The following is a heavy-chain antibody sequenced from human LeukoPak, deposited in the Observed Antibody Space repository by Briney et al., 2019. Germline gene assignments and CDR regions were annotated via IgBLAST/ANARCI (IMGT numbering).Heavy chain of an antibody. CDR3: ARRGGYFDY. Sequence: GRSLRLSCAASGFTFSGYATNWVRQPPGKGLEWVAVISYDGIDKFYADSVKGRFTISRDNSKNTLYLQVNSLRAEDTAVYYCARRGGYFDYWGQGTLVTVSS. D-gene: IGHD3-10*01. CDR2: ISYDGIDK. CDR1: GFTFSGYA. V-gene: IGHV3-30*07. J-gene: IGHJ4*02.